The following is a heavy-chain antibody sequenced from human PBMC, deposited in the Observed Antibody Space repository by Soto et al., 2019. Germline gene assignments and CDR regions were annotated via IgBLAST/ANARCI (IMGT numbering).Heavy chain of an antibody. CDR1: GDTFTNYY. D-gene: IGHD2-21*02. V-gene: IGHV1-46*01. CDR2: VNPSGGHT. CDR3: GRGGHVVVVTAALDF. Sequence: QVQLMQSGAEVKKPGASVKVSCKASGDTFTNYYIHWVRQAPGQGLEWMGTVNPSGGHTTYSQNFLGRVTMTRDTSTSTLYMELTSLTSDDTAVHYCGRGGHVVVVTAALDFWGQGTLVTVSS. J-gene: IGHJ4*02.